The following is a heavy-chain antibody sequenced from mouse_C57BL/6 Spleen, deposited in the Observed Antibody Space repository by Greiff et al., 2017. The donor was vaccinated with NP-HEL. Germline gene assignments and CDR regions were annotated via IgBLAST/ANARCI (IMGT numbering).Heavy chain of an antibody. Sequence: EVQLQPSGPELVKPGASVKMSCKASGYTFTDYNMHWVKQSHGQRLEWIGYINPNTGGTSYNQTFKGKATLTVNKSSSTAYMELRSLTSEDSAVYDCARWGDDYAMDYGGQGTSVTVSS. V-gene: IGHV1-22*01. CDR2: INPNTGGT. D-gene: IGHD2-13*01. J-gene: IGHJ4*01. CDR1: GYTFTDYN. CDR3: ARWGDDYAMDY.